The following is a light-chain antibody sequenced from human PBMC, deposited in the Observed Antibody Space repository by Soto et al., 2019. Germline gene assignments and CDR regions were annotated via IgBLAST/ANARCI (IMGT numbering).Light chain of an antibody. CDR2: DAS. CDR1: QSVSSY. Sequence: IVLTQSPATLSLSPGERATLSCRACQSVSSYLAWYQQKPGQAPRLLIYDASNRATGIPARFSGSGSGTDFTLTISSLEPEDFAVYYCQQRGNWPWTFGQGTKVEIK. J-gene: IGKJ1*01. CDR3: QQRGNWPWT. V-gene: IGKV3-11*01.